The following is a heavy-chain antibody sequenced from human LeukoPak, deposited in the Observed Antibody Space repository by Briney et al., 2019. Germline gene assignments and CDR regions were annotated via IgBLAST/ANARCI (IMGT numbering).Heavy chain of an antibody. J-gene: IGHJ5*02. CDR1: GYAFTSYY. Sequence: GASVKVSCKASGYAFTSYYMHWVRQAPGQGLEWMGVINPSGGSTSYAQSFQGRVTLTRDTSITTVYLELTGLRSDDTAVYYCASLQGGNSDWLDPWGQGTLVTVSS. CDR3: ASLQGGNSDWLDP. D-gene: IGHD4-23*01. V-gene: IGHV1-46*01. CDR2: INPSGGST.